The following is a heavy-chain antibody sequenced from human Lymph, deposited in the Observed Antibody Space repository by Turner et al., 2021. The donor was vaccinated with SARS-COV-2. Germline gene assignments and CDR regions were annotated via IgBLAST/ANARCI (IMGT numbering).Heavy chain of an antibody. Sequence: EVQLVESGGGLVKPGGALRLSCAASGFTFSIYSMNWVRQAPGKGLEWISSISSSSSYIYYADSVKGRFTISRDDAKNSLYLQMNSLRAEDTAVYYCARDIPTTADYFDYWGQGTLVTVSS. D-gene: IGHD4-17*01. CDR1: GFTFSIYS. CDR3: ARDIPTTADYFDY. V-gene: IGHV3-21*01. CDR2: ISSSSSYI. J-gene: IGHJ4*02.